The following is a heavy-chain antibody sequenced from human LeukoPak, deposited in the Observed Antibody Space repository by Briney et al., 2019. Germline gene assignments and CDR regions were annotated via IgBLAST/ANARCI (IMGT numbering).Heavy chain of an antibody. V-gene: IGHV3-20*04. CDR1: GFTFDEYG. CDR3: VRSITMFQH. Sequence: GGSPRLSCAASGFTFDEYGMSWVRQASGKGLEWVCGITRNGGSTGYADSVKGRFTISRDNAKNSLYLRMNSLRAEDTALYYCVRSITMFQHWGQGTLVTVSS. CDR2: ITRNGGST. D-gene: IGHD3-10*01. J-gene: IGHJ1*01.